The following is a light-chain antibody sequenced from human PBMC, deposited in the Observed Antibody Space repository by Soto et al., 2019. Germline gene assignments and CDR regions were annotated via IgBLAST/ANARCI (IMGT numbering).Light chain of an antibody. CDR2: GVS. J-gene: IGLJ1*01. CDR3: NSYAGNIGYV. CDR1: SSDVGAYNN. V-gene: IGLV2-14*03. Sequence: QSALTQPASVSGSPGQSITISCTGTSSDVGAYNNVSWYQQHPGKAPKLMIYGVSNRPSGISNRFSGSKPGNTASLTISGLQPEDEADYYCNSYAGNIGYVFGTGTKVTVL.